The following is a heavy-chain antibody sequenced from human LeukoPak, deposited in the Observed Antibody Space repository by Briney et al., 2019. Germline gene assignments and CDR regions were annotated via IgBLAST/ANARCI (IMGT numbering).Heavy chain of an antibody. CDR2: IIGSGGNT. D-gene: IGHD2-15*01. Sequence: GGSLGLSCAASGFTFNNYAMTWVRQAPGKGLEWVSTIIGSGGNTDYADSVKGRFTISRDNSKDTLFLQMDSLRVEDTAVYYCATFCSGGDCYSFAPWGQGTLVTVSS. CDR1: GFTFNNYA. V-gene: IGHV3-23*01. J-gene: IGHJ5*02. CDR3: ATFCSGGDCYSFAP.